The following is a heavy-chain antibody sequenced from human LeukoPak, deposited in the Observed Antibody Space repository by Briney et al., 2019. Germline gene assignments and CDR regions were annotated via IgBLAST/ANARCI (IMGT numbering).Heavy chain of an antibody. CDR2: IWSGGSNK. CDR3: SVALSGTRNALDI. Sequence: PGRSLRLSCAASGFSFSTYGMHWVRQAPGKGLEWVAAIWSGGSNKNYADSVKGRFTISRDNSKNTLYLQMNSLGAGDTAVYYCSVALSGTRNALDIWGQGTMVTVSS. V-gene: IGHV3-33*01. J-gene: IGHJ3*02. CDR1: GFSFSTYG. D-gene: IGHD1-20*01.